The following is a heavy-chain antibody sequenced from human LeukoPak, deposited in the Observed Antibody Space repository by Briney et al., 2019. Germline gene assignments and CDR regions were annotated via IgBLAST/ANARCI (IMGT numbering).Heavy chain of an antibody. Sequence: SQTLSLTCTVSGGSISSGSYYWSWIRQPAGKGLEWIGRICTSGSTNYNPSLKRRVTISVDTSKNQFSLKLSSVTAADTAVYYCARERYYYDSSGENYYYYYMDVWGKGTTVTVSS. D-gene: IGHD3-22*01. J-gene: IGHJ6*03. CDR3: ARERYYYDSSGENYYYYYMDV. CDR2: ICTSGST. V-gene: IGHV4-61*02. CDR1: GGSISSGSYY.